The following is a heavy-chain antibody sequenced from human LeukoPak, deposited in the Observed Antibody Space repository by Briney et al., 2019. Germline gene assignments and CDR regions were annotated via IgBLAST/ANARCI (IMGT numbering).Heavy chain of an antibody. Sequence: GGSLRLSCAASGFTFSSYWMSWVRQAPGKGLEWVSYISSSGSTIYYADSVKGRFTISRDNAKNSLYLQMNSLRAEDTAVYCCATERPDSRVLDYWGQGLVVTVSS. CDR2: ISSSGSTI. CDR3: ATERPDSRVLDY. CDR1: GFTFSSYW. V-gene: IGHV3-48*04. J-gene: IGHJ4*02. D-gene: IGHD3-10*01.